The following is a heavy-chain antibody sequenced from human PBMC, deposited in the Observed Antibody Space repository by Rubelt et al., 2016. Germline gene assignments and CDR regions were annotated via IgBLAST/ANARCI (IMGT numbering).Heavy chain of an antibody. CDR1: GGSFSGYY. D-gene: IGHD3-3*01. V-gene: IGHV4-34*01. J-gene: IGHJ4*02. CDR2: INHSGST. Sequence: QVQLQQWGAGLLKPSETLSLTCAVYGGSFSGYYWSWIRQPPGKGLEWIGEINHSGSTNYNPSLKSGVTRSGERSKNQFSLKLSSVTAADTAVYYCARRIFGVSPYFDYWGQGTLVTVSS. CDR3: ARRIFGVSPYFDY.